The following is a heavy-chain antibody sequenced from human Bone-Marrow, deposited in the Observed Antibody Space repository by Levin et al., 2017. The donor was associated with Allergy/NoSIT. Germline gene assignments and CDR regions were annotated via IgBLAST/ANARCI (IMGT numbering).Heavy chain of an antibody. Sequence: GGSLRLSCAASGFTFSSYGMHWVRQAPGKGLEWVAVISYDGSNKYYADSVKGRFTISRDNSKNTLYLQMNSLRAEDTAVYYCAKVPSLYCTNSVCFPFDYWGQGTLVTVSS. J-gene: IGHJ4*02. V-gene: IGHV3-30*18. D-gene: IGHD2-8*01. CDR3: AKVPSLYCTNSVCFPFDY. CDR1: GFTFSSYG. CDR2: ISYDGSNK.